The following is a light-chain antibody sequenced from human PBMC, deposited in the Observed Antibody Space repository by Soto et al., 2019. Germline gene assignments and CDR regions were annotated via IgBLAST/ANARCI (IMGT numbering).Light chain of an antibody. CDR3: QQYNIYPET. Sequence: DIQMTQSPSTLSASVGDRVTITCRASQSISSWLAWYQQKPGKAPNLLIYDASSLESGVPSRFSGSGSGTEFTLTIRSLQPDVFATYYCQQYNIYPETFGHGTQVEIK. V-gene: IGKV1-5*01. CDR2: DAS. J-gene: IGKJ1*01. CDR1: QSISSW.